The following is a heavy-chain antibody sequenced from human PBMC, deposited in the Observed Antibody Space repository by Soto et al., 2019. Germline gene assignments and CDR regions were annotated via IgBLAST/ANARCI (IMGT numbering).Heavy chain of an antibody. D-gene: IGHD3-3*01. J-gene: IGHJ5*02. CDR2: INPSGGST. Sequence: GASVKVSCKASGYTFTSYYMHWVRQAPGQGLEWMGIINPSGGSTSYAQKFQGRVTMTRDTSTSTVYMELSSLRSEDTAVYYCARENYDFWSGYYSSGNWFDPWGQGTLLTVSS. CDR1: GYTFTSYY. V-gene: IGHV1-46*03. CDR3: ARENYDFWSGYYSSGNWFDP.